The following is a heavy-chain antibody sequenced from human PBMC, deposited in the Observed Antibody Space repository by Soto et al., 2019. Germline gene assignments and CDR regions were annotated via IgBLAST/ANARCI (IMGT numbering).Heavy chain of an antibody. V-gene: IGHV1-8*01. D-gene: IGHD2-2*01. CDR2: MKPSTGDS. CDR3: ARGGPAPGFDL. J-gene: IGHJ4*02. CDR1: GYTFTTSY. Sequence: ASVKGSCKASGYTFTTSYIDWVRQASGQGLEWMGWMKPSTGDSGYAQDFQGRITMTRDTATSTAYMELSSLRSEDTAVYYCARGGPAPGFDLWGQGTLVSV.